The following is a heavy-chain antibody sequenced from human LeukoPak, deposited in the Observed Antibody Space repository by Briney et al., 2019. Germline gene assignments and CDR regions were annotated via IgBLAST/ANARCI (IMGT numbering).Heavy chain of an antibody. CDR2: IYYSGST. CDR3: ARADSSGYYYYFDY. V-gene: IGHV4-59*01. J-gene: IGHJ4*02. CDR1: GGSISRYY. D-gene: IGHD3-22*01. Sequence: SETLSLTCTVSGGSISRYYWSWIRQPPGKGLEWIGYIYYSGSTNYNPSLKSRVTISVDTSKNQFSLKLSSVTAADTALYYCARADSSGYYYYFDYWGQGTLVTVSS.